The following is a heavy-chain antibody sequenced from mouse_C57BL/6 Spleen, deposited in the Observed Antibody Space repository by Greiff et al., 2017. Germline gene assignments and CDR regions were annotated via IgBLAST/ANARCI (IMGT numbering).Heavy chain of an antibody. Sequence: EVQRVESGPGLVKPSQSLSLTCSVTGYSITSGYYWNWIRQFPGNKLEWMGYISYDGSNNYNPSLKNRISITRDTSKNQFFLKWNSVTTEDTATYDCARKTAQVPYYFDYWCQGTTLTVSS. J-gene: IGHJ2*01. V-gene: IGHV3-6*01. CDR2: ISYDGSN. CDR1: GYSITSGYY. D-gene: IGHD3-2*02. CDR3: ARKTAQVPYYFDY.